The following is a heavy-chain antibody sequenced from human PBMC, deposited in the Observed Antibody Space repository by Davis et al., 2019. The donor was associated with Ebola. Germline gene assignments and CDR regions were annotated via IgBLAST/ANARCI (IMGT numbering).Heavy chain of an antibody. D-gene: IGHD1-14*01. CDR1: GFTFSSYE. CDR2: ISSSGSTI. V-gene: IGHV3-48*03. CDR3: ARVGNKGYDP. J-gene: IGHJ5*02. Sequence: PRGSLRLSCAASGFTFSSYEMNWVRQAPGKGLEWVSYISSSGSTIYYADSVKGRFTISRDNAKNSLYLQMNSLRAEDTAVYYCARVGNKGYDPWGQGTLVTVSS.